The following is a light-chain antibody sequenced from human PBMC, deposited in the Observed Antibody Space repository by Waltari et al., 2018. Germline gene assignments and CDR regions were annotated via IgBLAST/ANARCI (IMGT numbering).Light chain of an antibody. CDR2: AVS. J-gene: IGLJ1*01. CDR1: SNDVGPFDR. Sequence: QSALTQPPSVSGSPGQSVTISCTGTSNDVGPFDRVSWYQQPPGTAPELLIFAVSNRPSGVPDRFSGSASGNTASLTISGRQAEDEADYYCCLYTTNCYVFAPATKVTVL. CDR3: CLYTTNCYV. V-gene: IGLV2-18*01.